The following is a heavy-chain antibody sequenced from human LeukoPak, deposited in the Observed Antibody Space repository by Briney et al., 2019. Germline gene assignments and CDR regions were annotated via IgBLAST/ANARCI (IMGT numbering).Heavy chain of an antibody. CDR3: AKDSDGWFDP. CDR1: GFTFSSYG. Sequence: GRSLRLSCAASGFTFSSYGMHWVRQAPGKGLEWVAVISYDGSNKYYADSVKGRFTISRDNSKNTLYLQMDSLRAEDTAVYYCAKDSDGWFDPWGQGTLVTVSS. D-gene: IGHD5-18*01. CDR2: ISYDGSNK. J-gene: IGHJ5*02. V-gene: IGHV3-30*18.